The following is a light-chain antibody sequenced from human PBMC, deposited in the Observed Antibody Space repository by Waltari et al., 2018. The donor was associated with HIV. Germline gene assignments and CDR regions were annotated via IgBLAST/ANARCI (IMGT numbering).Light chain of an antibody. CDR2: WAS. Sequence: DIVMTQSPDSLAVSLGERATINCTSSQTVLYSSNSKDNLAWYQQKPGQPPKLIIYWASTRESGVPDRFSGSGSGTDFTLTISSLQAEDVAVYHCQQYYSLPWTFGQGTKVEIK. CDR1: QTVLYSSNSKDN. V-gene: IGKV4-1*01. J-gene: IGKJ1*01. CDR3: QQYYSLPWT.